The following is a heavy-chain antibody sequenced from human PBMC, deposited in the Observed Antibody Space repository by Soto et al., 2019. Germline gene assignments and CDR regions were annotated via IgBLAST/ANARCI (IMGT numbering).Heavy chain of an antibody. D-gene: IGHD3-10*01. CDR2: ISWNSVSI. Sequence: SLRLSCAASGFNFNDYGMHWFRQAPGKGLEWVSSISWNSVSIGYADSVKGRFTISRDNAKNSLYLQMNSLRAEDTALYYCAKDMENGYNPYYYYGMDVWGQGNMVTVYS. CDR1: GFNFNDYG. CDR3: AKDMENGYNPYYYYGMDV. V-gene: IGHV3-9*01. J-gene: IGHJ6*02.